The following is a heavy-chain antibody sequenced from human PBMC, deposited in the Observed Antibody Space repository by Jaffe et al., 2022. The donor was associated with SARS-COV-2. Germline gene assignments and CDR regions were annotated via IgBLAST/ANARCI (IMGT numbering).Heavy chain of an antibody. J-gene: IGHJ4*02. Sequence: EVQLVESGGGLVKPGGSLRLSCAASGFTFSNAWMSWVRQAPGKGLEWVGRIKSKTDGGTTDYAAPVKGRFTISRDDSKNTLYLQMNSLKTEDTAVYYCTTDNWNYGRFDYWGQGTLVTVSS. CDR3: TTDNWNYGRFDY. D-gene: IGHD1-7*01. CDR2: IKSKTDGGTT. V-gene: IGHV3-15*01. CDR1: GFTFSNAW.